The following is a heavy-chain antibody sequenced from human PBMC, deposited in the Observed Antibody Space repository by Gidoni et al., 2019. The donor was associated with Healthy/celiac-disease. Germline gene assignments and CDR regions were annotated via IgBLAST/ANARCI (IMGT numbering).Heavy chain of an antibody. J-gene: IGHJ4*02. V-gene: IGHV4-34*01. CDR2: INHSGST. D-gene: IGHD3-16*01. CDR3: ARAIMITFGGLDY. Sequence: VQLQQWGAGLLKPSETLSLTCAVYGGSFSGYYWSWIRQPPGKGLEWIGEINHSGSTNYNPSLKSRVTISVDTSKNQFSLKLSSVTAADTAVYYCARAIMITFGGLDYWGQGTLVTVSS. CDR1: GGSFSGYY.